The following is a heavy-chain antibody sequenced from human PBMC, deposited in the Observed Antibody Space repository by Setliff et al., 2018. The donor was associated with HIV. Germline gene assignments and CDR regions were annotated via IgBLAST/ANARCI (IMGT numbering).Heavy chain of an antibody. V-gene: IGHV4-39*07. D-gene: IGHD3-22*01. J-gene: IGHJ4*02. Sequence: SETLSLTCNVSAGSFTSGSYYWGWIRQPPGKGLEWIGTIYYNGNTNYNPSLKSRVTILVDTSKNLFSLKLSSVTAADTAVYYCARGMEYYDSSGYYPYYFDYWGQGTLVTVSS. CDR1: AGSFTSGSYY. CDR2: IYYNGNT. CDR3: ARGMEYYDSSGYYPYYFDY.